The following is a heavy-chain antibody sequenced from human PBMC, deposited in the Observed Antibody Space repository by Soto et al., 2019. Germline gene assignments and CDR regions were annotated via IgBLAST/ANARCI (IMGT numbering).Heavy chain of an antibody. Sequence: GPGPRITSETLSLTCTVSGGSISSYYWSWIRQPPGKGLEWIGYMYYGGRTNYNPSLKSRVTISVDTSKMQVSLKLSSVTAADTAVYFCARGTPSPLIVRSSRGPWFDPWGQGTLVTVSS. V-gene: IGHV4-59*08. CDR1: GGSISSYY. D-gene: IGHD2-15*01. CDR2: MYYGGRT. CDR3: ARGTPSPLIVRSSRGPWFDP. J-gene: IGHJ5*02.